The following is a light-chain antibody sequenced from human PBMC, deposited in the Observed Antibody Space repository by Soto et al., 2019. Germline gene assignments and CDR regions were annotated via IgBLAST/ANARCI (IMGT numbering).Light chain of an antibody. Sequence: QSPMSPTASVCGSPGQSITISRTRTSSDVGYDNYVSWFQQHPGEAPKLMIYDVSRRPSGVSNRFSGSKSANTASLTISGLQAEDEADYYCTSHTASSTWVFGGGTQLTVL. CDR2: DVS. J-gene: IGLJ3*02. CDR1: SSDVGYDNY. CDR3: TSHTASSTWV. V-gene: IGLV2-14*01.